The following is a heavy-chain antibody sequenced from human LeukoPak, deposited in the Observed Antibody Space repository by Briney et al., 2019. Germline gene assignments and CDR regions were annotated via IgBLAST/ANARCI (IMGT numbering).Heavy chain of an antibody. CDR1: GFTFSSYA. Sequence: PGGSLILSCAASGFTFSSYAMHWVRQAPGKGLEWVAVISYDGSNKYYADSVKGRFTISRDNSKNTLYQQMNSLRAEDTAVYYCAKDLGTACGYWGQGTLVTVSS. CDR2: ISYDGSNK. J-gene: IGHJ4*02. V-gene: IGHV3-30*04. D-gene: IGHD2-21*02. CDR3: AKDLGTACGY.